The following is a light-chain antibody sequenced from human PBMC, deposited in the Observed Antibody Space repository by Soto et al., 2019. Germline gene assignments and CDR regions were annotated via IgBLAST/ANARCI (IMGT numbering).Light chain of an antibody. CDR3: SSYTTSKTRQIV. V-gene: IGLV2-14*03. CDR1: SSDVGGYNY. Sequence: QSVLTQPASVSGSPGQSITISCTGTSSDVGGYNYVSWYQHHPGKAPKLMIYDVSFRPAGVSDRFSGSKSGNTASLTISGLQPEDEADYYCSSYTTSKTRQIVCGTGTKVTVL. CDR2: DVS. J-gene: IGLJ1*01.